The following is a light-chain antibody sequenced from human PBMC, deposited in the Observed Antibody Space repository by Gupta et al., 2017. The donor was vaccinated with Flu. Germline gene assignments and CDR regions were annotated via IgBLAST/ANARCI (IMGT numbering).Light chain of an antibody. CDR3: QQYGSSTPMT. CDR1: QSVSSSY. CDR2: GAA. Sequence: EIVLPQSPGTLSLSPGERATLSCRASQSVSSSYLAWYQQKPGQAPRILIYGAASRATGIPERFSGSGSGTDFTLTISRLEPEDFAVYYCQQYGSSTPMTFGQGTKVEIK. V-gene: IGKV3-20*01. J-gene: IGKJ1*01.